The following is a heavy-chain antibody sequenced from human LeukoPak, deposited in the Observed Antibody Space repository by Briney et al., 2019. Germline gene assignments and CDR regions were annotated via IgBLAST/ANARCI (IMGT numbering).Heavy chain of an antibody. CDR3: ARWGEHGDYAVHAFDF. Sequence: SETLSLTCSVSGVSISRYHWNWMPQSPGQDLEWIGYGHYSRATNYNQSLQSRTTTSEATPKNHYTLLLTSGCTEDTAVYYCARWGEHGDYAVHAFDFWGQGKMVTVSS. V-gene: IGHV4-59*01. D-gene: IGHD2-21*02. CDR2: GHYSRAT. CDR1: GVSISRYH. J-gene: IGHJ3*01.